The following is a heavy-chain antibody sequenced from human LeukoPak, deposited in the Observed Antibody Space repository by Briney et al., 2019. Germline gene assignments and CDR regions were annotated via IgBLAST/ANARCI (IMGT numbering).Heavy chain of an antibody. CDR1: GFTLSSCW. CDR2: IKQDGSDK. D-gene: IGHD4-17*01. J-gene: IGHJ4*02. CDR3: ASHYGDYSFFDY. V-gene: IGHV3-7*02. Sequence: GGSLRLSCAASGFTLSSCWMSWARQAPGKGLEWVANIKQDGSDKYYVDSVKGRFTISRDNAKISLYLQMNSLRAEDTAVYYCASHYGDYSFFDYWGQGTLVTVSS.